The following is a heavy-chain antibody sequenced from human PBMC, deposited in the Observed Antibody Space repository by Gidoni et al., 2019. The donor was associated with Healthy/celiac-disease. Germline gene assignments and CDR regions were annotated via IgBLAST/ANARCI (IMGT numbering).Heavy chain of an antibody. CDR2: ISGSGGST. J-gene: IGHJ6*02. Sequence: EVQLLESGGGLVQPGGSLRLSCPASGFTVSSYAMSWVRQAPGKGLEWVSAISGSGGSTYYADSVKGRFTISRDNSKNTLYLQMNSLRAEDTAVYYCAKGMGSSFRYYGMDVWGQGTTVTVSS. V-gene: IGHV3-23*01. CDR3: AKGMGSSFRYYGMDV. CDR1: GFTVSSYA. D-gene: IGHD1-26*01.